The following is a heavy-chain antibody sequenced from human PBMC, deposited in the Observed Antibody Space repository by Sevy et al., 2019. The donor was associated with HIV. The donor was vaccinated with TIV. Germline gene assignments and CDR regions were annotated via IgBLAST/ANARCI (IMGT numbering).Heavy chain of an antibody. CDR1: GASISNYY. D-gene: IGHD3-10*01. CDR3: ARDVAIRGVFPTFYYHYYMDV. V-gene: IGHV4-4*07. CDR2: IDTRGDT. Sequence: SETLYLTCTVSGASISNYYWSWIRQPAGKGLEWIGRIDTRGDTHYNPSLKGRVTLSLDTSQKHFSLKLTSVIAADTAVYYCARDVAIRGVFPTFYYHYYMDVWGKGTTVTVSS. J-gene: IGHJ6*03.